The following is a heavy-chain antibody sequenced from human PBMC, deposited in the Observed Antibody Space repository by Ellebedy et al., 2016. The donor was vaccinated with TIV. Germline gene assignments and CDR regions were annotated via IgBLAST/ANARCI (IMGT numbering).Heavy chain of an antibody. Sequence: PGGSLRLSCAASGFTVSSNYMSWVRQAPGKGLVWVSRINSDGSSTSYADSVKGRFTISRDNAKNTLYLQMNSLRAEDTAVYYCARDKETSWYSSSWYNWFDPWGQGILVTVSS. V-gene: IGHV3-74*01. CDR3: ARDKETSWYSSSWYNWFDP. CDR2: INSDGSST. D-gene: IGHD6-13*01. CDR1: GFTVSSNY. J-gene: IGHJ5*02.